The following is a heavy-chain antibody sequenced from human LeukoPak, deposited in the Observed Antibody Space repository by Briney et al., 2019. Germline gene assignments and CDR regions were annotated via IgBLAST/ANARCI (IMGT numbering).Heavy chain of an antibody. Sequence: PSETLSLTCSVSGGSISNGGYYWSWIRQHPGKGLEWIGCIYYNGNTYYNPSLKSRVTISVDTSKNQFSLKVSSVTAADTAVYYCARDARFSGTPPFGMDVWGQGTTVTVSS. D-gene: IGHD6-25*01. J-gene: IGHJ6*02. V-gene: IGHV4-31*03. CDR2: IYYNGNT. CDR1: GGSISNGGYY. CDR3: ARDARFSGTPPFGMDV.